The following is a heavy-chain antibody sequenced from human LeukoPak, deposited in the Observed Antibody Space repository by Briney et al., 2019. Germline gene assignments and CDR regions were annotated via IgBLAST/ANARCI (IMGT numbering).Heavy chain of an antibody. D-gene: IGHD1-26*01. CDR3: ARMVRVEWYGMDV. CDR2: MNPNSGNT. CDR1: GGTFSSYA. J-gene: IGHJ6*02. V-gene: IGHV1-8*02. Sequence: ASVKVSCKASGGTFSSYAISWVRQATGQGLEWMGWMNPNSGNTGYAQKFQGRVTMTRNTSISTAYMELSSLRSEDTAVYYCARMVRVEWYGMDVWGQGTTVTVSS.